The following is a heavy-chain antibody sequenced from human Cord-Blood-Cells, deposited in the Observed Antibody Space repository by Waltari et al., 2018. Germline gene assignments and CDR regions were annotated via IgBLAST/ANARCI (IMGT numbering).Heavy chain of an antibody. Sequence: VQLVQSGVEVKKPGSSVKVSCKASGGTFSRHALSWVRQAPGQGLEWRGGIIPIFGTANYALKFQGRVTITADESTSTAYMELSSLRSEDTAVYYCARDWGTGDYFDYWGQGTLVTVSS. D-gene: IGHD3-16*01. CDR3: ARDWGTGDYFDY. V-gene: IGHV1-69*01. CDR1: GGTFSRHA. J-gene: IGHJ4*02. CDR2: IIPIFGTA.